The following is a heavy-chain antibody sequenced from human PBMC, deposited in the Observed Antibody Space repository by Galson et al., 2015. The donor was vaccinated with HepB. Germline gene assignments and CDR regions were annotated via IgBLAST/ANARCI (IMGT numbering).Heavy chain of an antibody. CDR1: GFTFSSYS. Sequence: SLRLSCAASGFTFSSYSMNWVRQAPGKGLEWVSSISSSSSYIYYADSVKGRFTISRDNAKNSLYLQMNSLRAEDTAVYYCARARSTIVVVITDDAFDIWGQGTMVTVSS. CDR2: ISSSSSYI. D-gene: IGHD3-22*01. V-gene: IGHV3-21*01. CDR3: ARARSTIVVVITDDAFDI. J-gene: IGHJ3*02.